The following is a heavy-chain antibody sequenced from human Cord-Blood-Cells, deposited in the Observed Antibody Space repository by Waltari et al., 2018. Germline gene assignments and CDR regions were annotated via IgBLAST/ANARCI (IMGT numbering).Heavy chain of an antibody. CDR1: GFTFSSYG. CDR3: AKDLSYCGGDCYSYYYYGMDV. J-gene: IGHJ6*02. Sequence: QVQLVESGGGVAQPGRSLRLSCAASGFTFSSYGMHWVRQAPGKGLEWVAVISYDGSNKYYADSVKGRFTISRDNSKNTLYLQMNSLRAEDTAVYYWAKDLSYCGGDCYSYYYYGMDVWGQGP. V-gene: IGHV3-30*18. D-gene: IGHD2-21*02. CDR2: ISYDGSNK.